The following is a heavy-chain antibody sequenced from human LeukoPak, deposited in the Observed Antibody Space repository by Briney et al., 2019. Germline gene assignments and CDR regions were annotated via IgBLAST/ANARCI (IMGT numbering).Heavy chain of an antibody. Sequence: ASAKVSCKASGYTFTGYYMHWVRQAPGQGLEWMGWINLKSGGTNYAGKFQGRVTMTRDTTTSTAYMDLSRLRSVDTAVYYCARSPHILTGENFDYWGQGTLVTVSS. D-gene: IGHD3-9*01. V-gene: IGHV1-2*02. J-gene: IGHJ4*02. CDR3: ARSPHILTGENFDY. CDR2: INLKSGGT. CDR1: GYTFTGYY.